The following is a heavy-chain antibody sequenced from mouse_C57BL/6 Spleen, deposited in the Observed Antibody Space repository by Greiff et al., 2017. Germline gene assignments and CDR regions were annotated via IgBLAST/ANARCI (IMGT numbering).Heavy chain of an antibody. J-gene: IGHJ4*01. Sequence: QVQLQQSGPALVKPGASVKISCKASGYAFSSSWMNWVQQRPGTGLAWIGRISPGDGDTNYNGKFKGKATLTADKSSSTAYMQLSSLTSEDAEVYFCARAAQATDYYAMDYGGQGTSVTVSS. CDR2: ISPGDGDT. D-gene: IGHD3-2*02. V-gene: IGHV1-82*01. CDR1: GYAFSSSW. CDR3: ARAAQATDYYAMDY.